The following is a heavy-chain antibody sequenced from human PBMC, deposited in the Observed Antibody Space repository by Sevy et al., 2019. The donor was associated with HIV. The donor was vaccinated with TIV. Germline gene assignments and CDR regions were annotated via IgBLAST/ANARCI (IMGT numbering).Heavy chain of an antibody. CDR2: VSYDGADK. J-gene: IGHJ1*01. CDR3: AKDMVDCSGGTCYSVAVSPFES. Sequence: GGSLRLSCAASGFIFNNYDMYWIRQAPGKGLEWVATVSYDGADKDYADIVKGRFTISRDSSRSMLYLQMSSLRPEDTGVYFCAKDMVDCSGGTCYSVAVSPFESWGQGTLVTVSS. V-gene: IGHV3-30*18. D-gene: IGHD2-15*01. CDR1: GFIFNNYD.